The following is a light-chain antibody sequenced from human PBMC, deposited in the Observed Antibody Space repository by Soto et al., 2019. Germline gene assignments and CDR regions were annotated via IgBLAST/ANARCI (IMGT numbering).Light chain of an antibody. V-gene: IGKV4-1*01. CDR2: WAS. J-gene: IGKJ1*01. CDR3: QQYYSTPWT. Sequence: DIVMTQSPDSLAVSLGERATINCKSSQSLLFNSNNENYLAWYQQKPGQPPKLLIYWASIRESGVPDRFSGSGSGTDFTLTISSLQAEDVAVYYCQQYYSTPWTFGQGTKVDIK. CDR1: QSLLFNSNNENY.